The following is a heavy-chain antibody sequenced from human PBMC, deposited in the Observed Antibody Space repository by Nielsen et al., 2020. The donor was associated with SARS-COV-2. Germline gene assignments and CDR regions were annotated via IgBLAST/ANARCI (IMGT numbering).Heavy chain of an antibody. CDR2: INAGNGNT. CDR1: GYTFTSYA. CDR3: ARESPRENWFDP. Sequence: ASVKVSCKASGYTFTSYAMHWVRQAPGQRLEWMGWINAGNGNTKYSQKFQGRVTITRDTSASTAYMELSSLRSEDTAVYYCARESPRENWFDPWGQGTLVTVSS. D-gene: IGHD1-26*01. V-gene: IGHV1-3*01. J-gene: IGHJ5*02.